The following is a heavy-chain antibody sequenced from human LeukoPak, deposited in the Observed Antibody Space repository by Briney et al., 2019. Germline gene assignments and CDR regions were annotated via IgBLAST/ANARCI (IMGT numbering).Heavy chain of an antibody. V-gene: IGHV3-30*02. J-gene: IGHJ4*02. CDR1: GFRFSPSG. Sequence: GGSLRLSCVASGFRFSPSGMHWVRQAPGKGLEWVAFIQFDEIAHYADSVKGRFTISRDNSKNTVRLQMNNVRPEDTAMYYCVRDGPHWDLDYWGQGTLVTVSP. D-gene: IGHD7-27*01. CDR3: VRDGPHWDLDY. CDR2: IQFDEIA.